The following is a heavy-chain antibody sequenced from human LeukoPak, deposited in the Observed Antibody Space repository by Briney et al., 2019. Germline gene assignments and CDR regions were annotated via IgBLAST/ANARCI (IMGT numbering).Heavy chain of an antibody. D-gene: IGHD3-3*01. J-gene: IGHJ4*02. CDR3: ARPDFWSGYPFDY. Sequence: GGSLRLSCAASGFTFSSYAMHWVRQAPGKGLEWVAVISYDGSNKYYADSVKGRFTISRDNSKNTLYLQMNSLRAEDTAVYYCARPDFWSGYPFDYWGQGTLVTVSS. V-gene: IGHV3-30-3*01. CDR2: ISYDGSNK. CDR1: GFTFSSYA.